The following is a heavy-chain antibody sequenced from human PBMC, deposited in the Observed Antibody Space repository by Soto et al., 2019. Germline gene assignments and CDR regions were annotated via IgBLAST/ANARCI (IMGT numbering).Heavy chain of an antibody. Sequence: QVQVVESGGGVVQPGRSLRLSCAASGFTFSSSGMHWVRQAPGKGLEWVAVISYDGSKKYYADSVKGRFIISRDNSKDTVYLQKNSRRAEETAVYYCGKEGCSSTSCVAFLDVWGRGTTVSVSS. D-gene: IGHD2-2*01. CDR1: GFTFSSSG. CDR2: ISYDGSKK. V-gene: IGHV3-30*18. J-gene: IGHJ6*02. CDR3: GKEGCSSTSCVAFLDV.